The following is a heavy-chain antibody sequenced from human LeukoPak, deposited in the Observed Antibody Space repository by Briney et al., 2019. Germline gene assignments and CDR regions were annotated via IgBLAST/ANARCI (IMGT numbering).Heavy chain of an antibody. CDR1: GGSISSYY. CDR2: IYYSGST. CDR3: ARDRVWFDP. V-gene: IGHV4-59*01. Sequence: SETLSLTCTVSGGSISSYYWSWIRQPPGKGLEWIGYIYYSGSTNYNPSLKSRVTISVDTSKNQFSLKLSSATAADTAVYYCARDRVWFDPWGQGTLVTVSS. J-gene: IGHJ5*02.